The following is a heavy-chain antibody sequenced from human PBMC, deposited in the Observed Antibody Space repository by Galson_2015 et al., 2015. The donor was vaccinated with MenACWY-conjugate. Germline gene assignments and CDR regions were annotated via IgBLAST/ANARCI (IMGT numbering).Heavy chain of an antibody. CDR3: VRRAMTPSRVGPPRGRSLPKYYFDF. Sequence: SLRLSCAASGFTFSNYAMGWVRQASGKGLEWVSGLSGSGDKTFYEESVKGRFTISRDNSKNTLHLQMSSLRAEDTAVYYCVRRAMTPSRVGPPRGRSLPKYYFDFWGQGVVVTVSS. J-gene: IGHJ4*02. D-gene: IGHD3-16*01. V-gene: IGHV3-23*01. CDR1: GFTFSNYA. CDR2: LSGSGDKT.